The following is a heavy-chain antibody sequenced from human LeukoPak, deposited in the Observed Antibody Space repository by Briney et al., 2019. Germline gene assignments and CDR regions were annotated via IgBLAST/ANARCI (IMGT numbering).Heavy chain of an antibody. CDR3: VREKYKNLYYDY. V-gene: IGHV3-30-3*01. D-gene: IGHD1-14*01. Sequence: GGSLRLSCAASGFTFRDHAMHWVRQAPGKGLEWVAVTSYDGSNKYYADSVKGRFTISRDNSKNTLYLQMDSLRAEDTAVYNCVREKYKNLYYDYCGQGTLVTVSS. J-gene: IGHJ4*02. CDR1: GFTFRDHA. CDR2: TSYDGSNK.